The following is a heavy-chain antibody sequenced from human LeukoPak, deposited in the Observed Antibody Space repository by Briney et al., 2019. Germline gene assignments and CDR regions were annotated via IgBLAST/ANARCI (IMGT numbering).Heavy chain of an antibody. CDR2: IYYSGST. D-gene: IGHD4-17*01. Sequence: SETLSLTCTVSGGSISSYYWSWIRQPPGKGLEWIEYIYYSGSTNYNPSLKSRVTISVDTSKNQFSLKLSSVTAADTAVYYCARVGTVTTFGMDVWGQGTTVTVSS. CDR3: ARVGTVTTFGMDV. CDR1: GGSISSYY. V-gene: IGHV4-59*01. J-gene: IGHJ6*02.